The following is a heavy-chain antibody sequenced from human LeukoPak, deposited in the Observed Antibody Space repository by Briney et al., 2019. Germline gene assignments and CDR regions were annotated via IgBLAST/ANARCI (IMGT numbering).Heavy chain of an antibody. J-gene: IGHJ4*02. V-gene: IGHV7-4-1*02. D-gene: IGHD3-22*01. CDR3: AREDFHFDSSGYYSAPYFDY. Sequence: GASVKVSCKASGYTFTSYGISWVRQAPGQGLEWMGWINTNTGNPTYAQGFTGRFVFSLDTSVSTAYLQISSLKAEDTAVYYCAREDFHFDSSGYYSAPYFDYWGQGSLVTVSS. CDR1: GYTFTSYG. CDR2: INTNTGNP.